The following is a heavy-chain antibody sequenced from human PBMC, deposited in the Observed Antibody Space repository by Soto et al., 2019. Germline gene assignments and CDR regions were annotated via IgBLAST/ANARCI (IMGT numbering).Heavy chain of an antibody. CDR2: ISSSSSYI. J-gene: IGHJ4*02. D-gene: IGHD3-10*01. CDR1: GFTFSSYS. V-gene: IGHV3-21*01. Sequence: GGSLRLSCAASGFTFSSYSMNWVRQAPGKGLEWVSSISSSSSYIYYADPVKGRFTISRDNAKNSLYLQMNSLRAEDTAVYYCARDRERITMVRGVIMFDYWGQGTLVTVSS. CDR3: ARDRERITMVRGVIMFDY.